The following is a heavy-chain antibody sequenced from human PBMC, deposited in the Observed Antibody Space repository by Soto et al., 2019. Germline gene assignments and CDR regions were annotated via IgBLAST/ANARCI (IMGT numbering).Heavy chain of an antibody. CDR3: VRDGTKTLRDWFDP. D-gene: IGHD1-1*01. CDR1: GASISGFY. V-gene: IGHV4-4*07. Sequence: QVQLQESGPGLVKPSETLSLTCTVSGASISGFYWSWNRKSAGKGLEWIGRIYATGTTDYNPSLKSRVMMSVDTSKKQFSLKLRSVTAADTAVYYCVRDGTKTLRDWFDPWGQGISVTVSS. CDR2: IYATGTT. J-gene: IGHJ5*02.